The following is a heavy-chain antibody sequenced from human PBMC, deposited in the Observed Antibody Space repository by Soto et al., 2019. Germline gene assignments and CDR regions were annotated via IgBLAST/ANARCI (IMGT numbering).Heavy chain of an antibody. Sequence: QVTLKESGPVLVKPTETLTLTCTVSGFSLSNARMGVSWIRQPPGKALEWLAHIFSNDEKSYSTSLKSRLTISKDTYKRPVVPPRPTMDPLDTTTYYCARMRYDILTGYSPAGWFDPWGQGTLVTVSS. CDR2: IFSNDEK. CDR3: ARMRYDILTGYSPAGWFDP. J-gene: IGHJ5*02. CDR1: GFSLSNARMG. V-gene: IGHV2-26*01. D-gene: IGHD3-9*01.